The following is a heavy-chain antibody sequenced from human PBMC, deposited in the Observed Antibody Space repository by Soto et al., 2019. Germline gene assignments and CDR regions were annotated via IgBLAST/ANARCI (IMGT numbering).Heavy chain of an antibody. Sequence: GGSLRLSCAASGFTFSSYAMSWVRQAPGKGLEWVSAISGSGGSTYYADSVKGRFTISRDNSKNTLYLQMNSLRAEDTAVYYCAKESMVSDIVVVPAAMESIVATTPFDYWGQGTLVTVSS. J-gene: IGHJ4*02. V-gene: IGHV3-23*01. CDR3: AKESMVSDIVVVPAAMESIVATTPFDY. D-gene: IGHD2-2*01. CDR1: GFTFSSYA. CDR2: ISGSGGST.